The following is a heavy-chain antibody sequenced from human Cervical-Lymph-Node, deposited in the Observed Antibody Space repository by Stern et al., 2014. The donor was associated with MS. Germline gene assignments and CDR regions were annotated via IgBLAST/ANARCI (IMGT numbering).Heavy chain of an antibody. Sequence: VQLVESGAEVKKPGSSVKVSCKASGGTFSSYAISWVRQAPGQGLEWMGGILPIFGTANYAQKFQGRVTIPADESTSTAYMELSSLRSEDTAVYYCARARYSSGWSPPYYFDYWGQGTLVTVSS. J-gene: IGHJ4*02. CDR2: ILPIFGTA. V-gene: IGHV1-69*01. D-gene: IGHD6-19*01. CDR1: GGTFSSYA. CDR3: ARARYSSGWSPPYYFDY.